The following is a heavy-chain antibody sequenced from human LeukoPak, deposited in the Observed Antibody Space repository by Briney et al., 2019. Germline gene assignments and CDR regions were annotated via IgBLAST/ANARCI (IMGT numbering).Heavy chain of an antibody. D-gene: IGHD3-3*01. CDR3: ATVKEHKFWSGYYTDPQRWFDP. Sequence: ASVKVSCKASGYTFTDYYMHWVQQAPGKGLEWMGRVDPEDGETIYAEKFQGRVTITADTSTDTAYMELSGLRSEDTAVYHCATVKEHKFWSGYYTDPQRWFDPWGQGTLVTVSS. J-gene: IGHJ5*02. V-gene: IGHV1-69-2*01. CDR1: GYTFTDYY. CDR2: VDPEDGET.